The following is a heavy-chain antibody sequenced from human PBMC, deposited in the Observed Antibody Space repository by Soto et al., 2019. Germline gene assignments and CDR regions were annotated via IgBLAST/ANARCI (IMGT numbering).Heavy chain of an antibody. J-gene: IGHJ4*02. Sequence: QLQLQESGPGLVKPSETLSLTCTASGASITDSTYYWGWIRQSPGKGLEGIGSIYYSGSTHYNPSLDGRVTICVDTSKIQFCMRLTTATAADTVLYFCARHRSNYGSEWFHYWGQGTLVTVSS. CDR3: ARHRSNYGSEWFHY. CDR1: GASITDSTYY. V-gene: IGHV4-39*01. D-gene: IGHD3-10*01. CDR2: IYYSGST.